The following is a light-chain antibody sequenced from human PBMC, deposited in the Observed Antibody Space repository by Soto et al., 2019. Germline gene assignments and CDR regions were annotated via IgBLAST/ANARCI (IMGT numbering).Light chain of an antibody. CDR1: SSDVGNYNY. CDR2: DVN. J-gene: IGLJ3*02. V-gene: IGLV2-11*01. Sequence: QSALTQPRSVSGSPGQSVTISCTGTSSDVGNYNYVSWYQQHPGKAPKVMIYDVNKWPSGVPDRFSGSKSGNTASLTISGLQAEYEADYYCCSYAGSYTWVFGGGTKLTVL. CDR3: CSYAGSYTWV.